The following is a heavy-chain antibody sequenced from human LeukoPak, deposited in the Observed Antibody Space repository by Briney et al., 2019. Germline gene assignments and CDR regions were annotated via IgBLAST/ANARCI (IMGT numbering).Heavy chain of an antibody. Sequence: GGSLRLSCAASGFTFSSYGMSWVRQAPGQGLEWVSAISGSGGSTYYADFVKGRFNISRDHSKNTLYQQMNSIRDEDTAWYYCAKGSNYCSSISCHMNDWGQGTLVTVSS. CDR1: GFTFSSYG. CDR3: AKGSNYCSSISCHMND. V-gene: IGHV3-23*01. D-gene: IGHD2-2*02. J-gene: IGHJ4*02. CDR2: ISGSGGST.